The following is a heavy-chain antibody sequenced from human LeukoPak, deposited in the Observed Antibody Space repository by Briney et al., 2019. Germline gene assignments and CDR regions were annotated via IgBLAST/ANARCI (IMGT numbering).Heavy chain of an antibody. D-gene: IGHD7-27*01. CDR1: GFTFSSYS. V-gene: IGHV3-21*01. CDR2: ISSSSSYI. Sequence: GGSLRLSCAAPGFTFSSYSMNWGRQAPGKGLDSVSSISSSSSYIYYADSVKGRFTISRDNAKNSLYLQMNSLRAEDTAVYYCARDDLGMNAFDIWGQGTMVTVSS. CDR3: ARDDLGMNAFDI. J-gene: IGHJ3*02.